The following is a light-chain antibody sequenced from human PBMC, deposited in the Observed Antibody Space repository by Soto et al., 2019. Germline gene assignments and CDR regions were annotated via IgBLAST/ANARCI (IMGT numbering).Light chain of an antibody. J-gene: IGLJ1*01. CDR2: DVS. V-gene: IGLV2-14*01. CDR1: SSDVGGYNY. Sequence: QSALTQPASVSGSPGQSITISCTGTSSDVGGYNYVSWYQQHPGKAPKLMIYDVSNRPSGVSNRFSGSKSGNTASLTISGLQAEDEADYYGSSYTSSSTLGVFGTGTKVTV. CDR3: SSYTSSSTLGV.